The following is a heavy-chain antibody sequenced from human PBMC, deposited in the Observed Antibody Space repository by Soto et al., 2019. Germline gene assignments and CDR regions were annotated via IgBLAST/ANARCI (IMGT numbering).Heavy chain of an antibody. J-gene: IGHJ4*02. D-gene: IGHD6-25*01. CDR1: EFTFRSSF. Sequence: PGGSLRLSCVASEFTFRSSFITWDHQAPGKGLEWLSALSTTGDSTYYADSVRGRFTISRDNAKNTMYLQINSLRDEDTAVYYCATYAQRTLFEYWGQGAQVTVSS. V-gene: IGHV3-23*01. CDR2: LSTTGDST. CDR3: ATYAQRTLFEY.